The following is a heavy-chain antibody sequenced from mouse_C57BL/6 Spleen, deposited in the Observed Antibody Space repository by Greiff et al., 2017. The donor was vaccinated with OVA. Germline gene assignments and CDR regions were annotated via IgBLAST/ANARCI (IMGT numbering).Heavy chain of an antibody. CDR3: ARSWAAQATLDY. V-gene: IGHV1-52*01. CDR1: GYTFTSYW. Sequence: QVQLQQPGAELVRPGSSVKLSCKASGYTFTSYWMHWVKQRPIQGLEWIGNIDPSDSETHYNQKFKDKATLTVDKSSSTAYMQLSSLTSEDSAVYYCARSWAAQATLDYWGQGTTLTVSS. J-gene: IGHJ2*01. CDR2: IDPSDSET. D-gene: IGHD3-2*02.